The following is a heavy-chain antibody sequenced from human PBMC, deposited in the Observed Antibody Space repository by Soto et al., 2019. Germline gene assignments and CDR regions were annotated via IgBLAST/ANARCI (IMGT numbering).Heavy chain of an antibody. Sequence: ASVKVSCKASGYTFTGYYMHWVRQAPGQGLEWMGWINPNSGGTNYAQKFQGRVTMTRDTSISTAYMELSRLRSDDTAVYYCASRRLLWFGELSSSYNYYYGMEVWGQGTTVNVSA. D-gene: IGHD3-10*01. CDR3: ASRRLLWFGELSSSYNYYYGMEV. V-gene: IGHV1-2*02. CDR2: INPNSGGT. J-gene: IGHJ6*01. CDR1: GYTFTGYY.